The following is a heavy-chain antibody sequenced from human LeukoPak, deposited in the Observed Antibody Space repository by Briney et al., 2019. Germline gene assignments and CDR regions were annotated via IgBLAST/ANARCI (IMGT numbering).Heavy chain of an antibody. V-gene: IGHV3-23*01. Sequence: GGSRSLSCAVSGFTFSSYAMSWVRQAPGEGLEWVGAISGSGGKTFYADSVKGRFHISTDKSTNTLYLQMNTLRAEDTAVYYCAKVGVVVVPAAPTGFDYSGQGTLVTVSS. D-gene: IGHD2-2*01. J-gene: IGHJ4*02. CDR3: AKVGVVVVPAAPTGFDY. CDR2: ISGSGGKT. CDR1: GFTFSSYA.